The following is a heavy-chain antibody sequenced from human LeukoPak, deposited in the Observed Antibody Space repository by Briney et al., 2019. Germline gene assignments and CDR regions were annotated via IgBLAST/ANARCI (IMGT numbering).Heavy chain of an antibody. CDR1: GYTFTSYD. CDR3: ATQPPGASGIYYFYIDV. J-gene: IGHJ6*03. D-gene: IGHD1-14*01. CDR2: MNPNSGNT. Sequence: ASVKVSCKASGYTFTSYDINWVRQATGQGLEWMGWMNPNSGNTGCAQKFQGRVTITRNTSISTAYMELSSLRSEDTAVYYCATQPPGASGIYYFYIDVWGKGTTVTISS. V-gene: IGHV1-8*03.